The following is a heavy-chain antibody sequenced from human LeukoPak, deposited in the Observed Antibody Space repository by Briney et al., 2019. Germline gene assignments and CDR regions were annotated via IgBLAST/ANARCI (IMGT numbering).Heavy chain of an antibody. CDR1: GFTFSSYS. V-gene: IGHV3-21*01. Sequence: PGGLRLPCAASGFTFSSYSMNWVRQAPGKGLEWVSSISSSSSYIYYADSVKGRFTISRDNAKNSLYLQMNSLRAEDTAVYYCARGLPTLEPSFDPWGQGTLVTVSS. J-gene: IGHJ5*02. CDR3: ARGLPTLEPSFDP. CDR2: ISSSSSYI. D-gene: IGHD5-24*01.